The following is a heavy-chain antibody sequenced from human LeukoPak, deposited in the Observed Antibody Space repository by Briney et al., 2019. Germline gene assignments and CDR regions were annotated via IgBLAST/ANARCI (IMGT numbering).Heavy chain of an antibody. Sequence: GGSLRLSCAASGFTFSDHIMNWVRQLPGKRLEWVAYVSGSGSTVYYADSVKGRFTVSRDNGKSSLYLQMNSLRAEDTALYYCVRQFASWGQGTLVTVSP. J-gene: IGHJ4*02. CDR3: VRQFAS. CDR2: VSGSGSTV. V-gene: IGHV3-48*01. CDR1: GFTFSDHI.